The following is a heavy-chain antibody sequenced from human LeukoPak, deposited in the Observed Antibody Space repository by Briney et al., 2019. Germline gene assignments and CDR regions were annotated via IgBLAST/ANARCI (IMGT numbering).Heavy chain of an antibody. V-gene: IGHV1-46*01. J-gene: IGHJ4*02. CDR1: GYTFTSYY. D-gene: IGHD5-24*01. Sequence: GASVKVSCKASGYTFTSYYMHWERQAPGQGLEWMGIINPSGGSTSYAQKFQGRVTMTRDTSTSTVYMELSSLRSEDTAVYYCARAPLLGMATIPFDYWGQGTLVTVSS. CDR3: ARAPLLGMATIPFDY. CDR2: INPSGGST.